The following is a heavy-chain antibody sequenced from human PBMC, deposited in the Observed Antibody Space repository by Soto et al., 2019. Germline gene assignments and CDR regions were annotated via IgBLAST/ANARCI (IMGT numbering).Heavy chain of an antibody. V-gene: IGHV4-59*07. CDR1: GGSISSYY. Sequence: PSDPLSLTCTASGGSISSYYWSWIRQPPGKGLEWIGYIYYSGSPNYNPSLKSRVTISVDTSKNQFSLKLSSVTAADTAVYYCESTWFFVLCFGYRGHRRLFTAPS. D-gene: IGHD3-10*01. CDR3: ESTWFFVLCFGY. CDR2: IYYSGSP. J-gene: IGHJ4*01.